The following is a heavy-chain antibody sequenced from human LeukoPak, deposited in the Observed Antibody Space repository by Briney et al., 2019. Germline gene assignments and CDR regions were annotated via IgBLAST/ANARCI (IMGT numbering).Heavy chain of an antibody. D-gene: IGHD3-9*01. CDR3: AKDRYDILTGYSAY. Sequence: GGSLRLSCAASGFTFSSYGMHWVRQAPGKGLEWVAIMSYDGSHKYYANSVKGRLTISRDNSKNTLYLQMNSLRAEDTAVYYCAKDRYDILTGYSAYWGQGTLVTVSS. V-gene: IGHV3-30*18. CDR1: GFTFSSYG. CDR2: MSYDGSHK. J-gene: IGHJ4*02.